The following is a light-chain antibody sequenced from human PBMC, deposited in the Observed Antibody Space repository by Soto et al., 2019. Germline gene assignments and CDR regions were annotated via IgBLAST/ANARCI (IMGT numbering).Light chain of an antibody. CDR3: QQYNNWPRT. V-gene: IGKV3-20*01. Sequence: IVLTHAPGTLSLSPVERATRCGRCSQSVISSFLAWYQQKPGQAPRLLIYGASSRATGIPDRFSGSGSGTEFTLTISSLQSEDFAVYYCQQYNNWPRTFGQGTKVDIK. CDR1: QSVISSF. J-gene: IGKJ1*01. CDR2: GAS.